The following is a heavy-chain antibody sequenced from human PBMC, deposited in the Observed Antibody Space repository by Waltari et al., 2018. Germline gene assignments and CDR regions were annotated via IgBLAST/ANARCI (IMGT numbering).Heavy chain of an antibody. CDR3: ARDRGRGLYLDT. CDR2: VHGSGRS. D-gene: IGHD2-15*01. V-gene: IGHV4-4*02. CDR1: GDSVSSPYW. Sequence: QLQLQESGLGLVKPSGTLSLTCAVSGDSVSSPYWGSWVRQSPQKGLEWIGQVHGSGRSSYSPSFASRVTVSLDTSNTEFYWRVTAATAADTAVYYCARDRGRGLYLDTWGPGTVVTVSP. J-gene: IGHJ5*02.